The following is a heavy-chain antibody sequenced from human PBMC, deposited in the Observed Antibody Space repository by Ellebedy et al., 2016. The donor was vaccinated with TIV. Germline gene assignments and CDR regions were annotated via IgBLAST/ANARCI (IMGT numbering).Heavy chain of an antibody. J-gene: IGHJ6*02. D-gene: IGHD6-13*01. V-gene: IGHV1-2*02. CDR1: GYVFTAYY. CDR2: INPDSGGT. CDR3: ARVRRASSGMDV. Sequence: ASVKVSCKTSGYVFTAYYIHWVRHAPGQGLEWMGWINPDSGGTNFAQKFQGRVTMTRDTSINTVYMELKRLEFDDTAVYYCARVRRASSGMDVWGQGTTVTVS.